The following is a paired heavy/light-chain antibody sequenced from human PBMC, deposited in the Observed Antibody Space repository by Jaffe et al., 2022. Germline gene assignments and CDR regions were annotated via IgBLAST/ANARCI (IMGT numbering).Light chain of an antibody. J-gene: IGKJ1*01. Sequence: AIRMTQSPSSLSASTGDRVTITCRASQGISSYLAWYQQKPGKAPKLLIYAASTLQSGVPSRFSGSGSGTDFTLTISCLQSEDFATYYCQQYYSYPLAFGQGTKVEIK. CDR2: AAS. CDR3: QQYYSYPLA. CDR1: QGISSY. V-gene: IGKV1-8*01.
Heavy chain of an antibody. D-gene: IGHD5-12*01. J-gene: IGHJ4*02. CDR3: AKGRVPIVATIGFWPFDY. V-gene: IGHV3-23*01. CDR2: ISGSGGST. CDR1: GFTFSSYA. Sequence: EVQLLESGGGLVQPGGSLRLSCAASGFTFSSYAMSWVRQAPGKGLEWVSAISGSGGSTYYADSVKGRFTISRDNSKNTLYLQMNSLRAEDTAVYYCAKGRVPIVATIGFWPFDYWGQGTLVTVSS.